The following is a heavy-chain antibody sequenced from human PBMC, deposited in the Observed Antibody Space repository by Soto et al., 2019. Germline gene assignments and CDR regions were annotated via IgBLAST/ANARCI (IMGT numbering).Heavy chain of an antibody. D-gene: IGHD3-22*01. J-gene: IGHJ4*02. CDR3: AKDPTYYDSSGFFDY. CDR1: GFTFSSYG. CDR2: ISYDGSNK. Sequence: QVQLVESGGGVVQPGRSLRLSCAASGFTFSSYGMHWVRQAPGKGLEWVAVISYDGSNKYYADSVKGRFTISRDNSKNTLYLQMNSLRAEDTAVYYCAKDPTYYDSSGFFDYWGQGTLVTVSS. V-gene: IGHV3-30*18.